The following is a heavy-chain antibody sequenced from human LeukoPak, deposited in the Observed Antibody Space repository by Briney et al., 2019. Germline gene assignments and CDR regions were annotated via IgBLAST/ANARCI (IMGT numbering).Heavy chain of an antibody. CDR2: IYPGDSDT. D-gene: IGHD3-10*01. J-gene: IGHJ4*02. CDR3: ARQPGYYGSGSYFDY. CDR1: GYSFTSYW. Sequence: PVESLKISCKGSGYSFTSYWIGWVREMPGKGLEWMGIIYPGDSDTRYSPSFQGQVTISADKSISTAYLQWSSLKASDTAMYYCARQPGYYGSGSYFDYWGQGTLVTVSS. V-gene: IGHV5-51*01.